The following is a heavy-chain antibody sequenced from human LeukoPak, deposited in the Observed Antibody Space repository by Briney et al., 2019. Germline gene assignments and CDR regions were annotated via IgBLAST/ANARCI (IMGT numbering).Heavy chain of an antibody. D-gene: IGHD6-13*01. J-gene: IGHJ4*02. CDR2: IYYSGST. CDR1: GGSISSSSYY. Sequence: SETLSLTCTVSGGSISSSSYYWGWIRQPPGKGLEWIGSIYYSGSTNYNPSLKSRVTISVDTSKNQFPLKLSSVTAADTAVYYCARRSIAAAAFDYWGQGTLVTVSS. CDR3: ARRSIAAAAFDY. V-gene: IGHV4-39*01.